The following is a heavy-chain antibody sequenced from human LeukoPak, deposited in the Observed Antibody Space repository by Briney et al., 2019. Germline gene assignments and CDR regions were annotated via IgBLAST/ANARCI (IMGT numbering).Heavy chain of an antibody. J-gene: IGHJ4*02. D-gene: IGHD3-9*01. Sequence: PSETLSLTCTVSGGSISGYYWSWIRQPPGKGLEWIGYIYYSGSTNYNPSLKSRVTISVDTSKNQFSLKLSSVTAADTAVYYCASQYYDILTGYYTAPFDYWGQGTLVTVSS. CDR2: IYYSGST. V-gene: IGHV4-59*01. CDR3: ASQYYDILTGYYTAPFDY. CDR1: GGSISGYY.